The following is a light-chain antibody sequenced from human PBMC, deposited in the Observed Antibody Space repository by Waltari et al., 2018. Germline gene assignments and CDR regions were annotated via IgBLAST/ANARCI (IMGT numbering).Light chain of an antibody. CDR2: KDR. V-gene: IGLV3-25*03. CDR3: QSADSTNTDVV. J-gene: IGLJ2*01. CDR1: ALPSVY. Sequence: SYALTQPPSVSVSPGQTARITCSGDALPSVYTYWYQQRHGQAPALISFKDRERLSGVPARFSASTSGTRSTLTISAVRAEDEAAYYCQSADSTNTDVVFGGGTKLTVL.